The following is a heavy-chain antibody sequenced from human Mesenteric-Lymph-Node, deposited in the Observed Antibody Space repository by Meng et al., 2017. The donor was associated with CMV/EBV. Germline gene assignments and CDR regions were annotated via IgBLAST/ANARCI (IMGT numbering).Heavy chain of an antibody. CDR2: IKCDGSEK. V-gene: IGHV3-52*01. CDR3: AYCSNTYYFDF. D-gene: IGHD2-2*01. Sequence: GESLKISCAASGFTFSSSWMHWVCQAPEKGLEWVADIKCDGSEKYYVDSVKGRLTICRDNSKNTLYLQINSLRPEDTAMYYCAYCSNTYYFDFWGQGTLVTVSS. J-gene: IGHJ4*02. CDR1: GFTFSSSW.